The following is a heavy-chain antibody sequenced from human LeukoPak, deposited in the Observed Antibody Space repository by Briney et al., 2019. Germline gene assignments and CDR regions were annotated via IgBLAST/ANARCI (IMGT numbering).Heavy chain of an antibody. J-gene: IGHJ4*02. V-gene: IGHV4-39*01. D-gene: IGHD3-22*01. Sequence: SETLSLTCTVPGGSINNDNYYWGWIRQSPGKGLEWIGNIYYSGNSGKTYYNPSLKRRVTISVDTAKNQFSLNLSSVTAADTALYYCARLRDTGGYYFYYYFDSWGLGTLVSVSS. CDR1: GGSINNDNYY. CDR2: IYYSGNSGKT. CDR3: ARLRDTGGYYFYYYFDS.